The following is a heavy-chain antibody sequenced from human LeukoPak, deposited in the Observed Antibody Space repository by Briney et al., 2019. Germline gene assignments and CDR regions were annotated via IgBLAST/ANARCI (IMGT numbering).Heavy chain of an antibody. V-gene: IGHV3-21*01. Sequence: PGGSLRLSCAASGFTFSSYSMNWVRQAPGKGLEWVSSISSSSSYIYYADSVKGRFTISRDNSKNTLYVQMNSLRAEDTAVYYCAKDRRYYDLAGGFDPWGQGTLVTVSS. D-gene: IGHD3-3*01. CDR3: AKDRRYYDLAGGFDP. CDR2: ISSSSSYI. J-gene: IGHJ5*02. CDR1: GFTFSSYS.